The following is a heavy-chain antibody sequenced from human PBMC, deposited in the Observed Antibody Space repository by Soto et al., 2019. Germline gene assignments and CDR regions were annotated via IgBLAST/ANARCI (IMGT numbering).Heavy chain of an antibody. J-gene: IGHJ3*02. Sequence: ASVKVSCKASGYTFTRYCIRWVRQAPGQGLEWMGWISAYNGNTNYAQKLQGRVTMTTDTSTSTAYMELRSLRSDDTAGYYCAAEGYGSGGSCSLHIWGQGTMVTVSS. CDR3: AAEGYGSGGSCSLHI. V-gene: IGHV1-18*01. D-gene: IGHD2-15*01. CDR2: ISAYNGNT. CDR1: GYTFTRYC.